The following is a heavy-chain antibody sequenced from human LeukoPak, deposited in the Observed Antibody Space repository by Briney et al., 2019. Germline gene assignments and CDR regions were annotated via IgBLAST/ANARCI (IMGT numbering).Heavy chain of an antibody. CDR1: GFTFSDHY. CDR3: ARVRGSAPYGSGWYVDY. CDR2: ISSSTTNM. V-gene: IGHV3-48*01. D-gene: IGHD6-19*01. Sequence: PGGSLRLSCAASGFTFSDHYMDWVRQAPGKGLEWVSYISSSTTNMYYADSVKGRFTISRDNAKNSLYLQMNSLRAEDTAVYYCARVRGSAPYGSGWYVDYWGQGTLVTVSS. J-gene: IGHJ4*02.